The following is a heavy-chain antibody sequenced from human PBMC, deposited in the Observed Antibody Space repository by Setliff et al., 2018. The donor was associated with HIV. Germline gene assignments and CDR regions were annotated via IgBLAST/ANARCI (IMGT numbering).Heavy chain of an antibody. J-gene: IGHJ4*02. D-gene: IGHD2-2*01. V-gene: IGHV4-39*01. CDR2: IFNDGRT. CDR3: VTSSSWSSRLNF. Sequence: SETLSLTCTVSGGFISSSSYYWGWIRQPPGKGLEWIGSIFNDGRTYYNPSLKSRITIPMDTSTNQFSLKLSSVTAADTAVYYCVTSSSWSSRLNFWGPGMLVTVSS. CDR1: GGFISSSSYY.